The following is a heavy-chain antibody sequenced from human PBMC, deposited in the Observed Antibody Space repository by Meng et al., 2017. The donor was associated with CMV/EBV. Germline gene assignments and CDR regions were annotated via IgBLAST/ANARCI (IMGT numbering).Heavy chain of an antibody. Sequence: KASGYTFTSSDFTWVRQATGQGLEWMGWMNPNSGNTGYAQKFQGRVTMTRNTSISTAYMELSSLRSEDTAVYYCASLPVYGDYVRDYWGQGTLVTVSS. CDR1: GYTFTSSD. CDR2: MNPNSGNT. J-gene: IGHJ4*02. V-gene: IGHV1-8*01. CDR3: ASLPVYGDYVRDY. D-gene: IGHD4-17*01.